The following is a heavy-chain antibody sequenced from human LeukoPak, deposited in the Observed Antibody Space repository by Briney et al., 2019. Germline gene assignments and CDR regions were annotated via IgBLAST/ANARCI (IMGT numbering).Heavy chain of an antibody. J-gene: IGHJ4*02. CDR2: IYYSGST. V-gene: IGHV4-39*02. CDR1: GGSISSSSYY. Sequence: SETLSLTCTVSGGSISSSSYYWGWIRQPPGKGLEWIGSIYYSGSTYYNPSLKSRVTISVDTSKNQFSLKLTSVTAADPAVYHCAKDAGAYYCWSVNPPVDYWGQGTLVTVSS. D-gene: IGHD3-3*01. CDR3: AKDAGAYYCWSVNPPVDY.